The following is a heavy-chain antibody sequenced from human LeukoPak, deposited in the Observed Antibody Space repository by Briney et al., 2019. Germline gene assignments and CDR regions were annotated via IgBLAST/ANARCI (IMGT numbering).Heavy chain of an antibody. CDR1: GFTFSSYG. CDR2: IRYDGSNK. Sequence: GGSLRLSCAASGFTFSSYGMHWVRQAPGKGLEWVAFIRYDGSNKYYADSVKGRFTISRDNSKNTLYLQMNSLRAEDTAVYYCAKEFSAEQQLKATGYMDVWGKGTTVTVSS. D-gene: IGHD6-13*01. J-gene: IGHJ6*03. V-gene: IGHV3-30*02. CDR3: AKEFSAEQQLKATGYMDV.